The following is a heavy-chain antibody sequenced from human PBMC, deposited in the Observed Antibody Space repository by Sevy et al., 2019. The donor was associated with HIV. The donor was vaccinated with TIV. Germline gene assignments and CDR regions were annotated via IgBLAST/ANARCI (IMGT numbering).Heavy chain of an antibody. J-gene: IGHJ5*02. CDR1: GYTFIMYG. D-gene: IGHD3-22*01. Sequence: ASVKVSCKASGYTFIMYGISWVRQAPGQGLEWMGWISAYSGNTNYAQKFQGRVTMSTDTSTSTAYMELRSLRSDDTAVYYCVRGSHAYYYVSNHWFDPWGQGTLVTVSS. CDR2: ISAYSGNT. CDR3: VRGSHAYYYVSNHWFDP. V-gene: IGHV1-18*01.